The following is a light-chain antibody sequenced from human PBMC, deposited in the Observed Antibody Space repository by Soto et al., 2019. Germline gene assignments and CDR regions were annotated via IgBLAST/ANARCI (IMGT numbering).Light chain of an antibody. J-gene: IGKJ4*01. V-gene: IGKV3-15*01. CDR3: QQYNNWPLT. CDR1: QSVSSN. CDR2: GAS. Sequence: EIVMTQSPATLSVSPGERATLSCRASQSVSSNLAWYQQKPGQVPRLLIYGASTRATGIPARFSGSGSGTEFTLTLSSLQSEDFAVYYCQQYNNWPLTFGGGTKVEIK.